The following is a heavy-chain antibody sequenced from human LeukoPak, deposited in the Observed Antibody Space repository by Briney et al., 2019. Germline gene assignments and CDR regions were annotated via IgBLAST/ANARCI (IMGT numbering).Heavy chain of an antibody. CDR1: GYTFTSYY. V-gene: IGHV1-46*01. J-gene: IGHJ4*02. CDR3: ARDPHPALIVVVPAAEGDY. CDR2: INPTGGST. D-gene: IGHD2-2*01. Sequence: ASVKVSCKASGYTFTSYYMHWVRQAPGQGLEWMGLINPTGGSTGYAQKFQGRVTMTRDMSTSTDYMELSSLRSEDTAVYYCARDPHPALIVVVPAAEGDYWGQGTLVTVSS.